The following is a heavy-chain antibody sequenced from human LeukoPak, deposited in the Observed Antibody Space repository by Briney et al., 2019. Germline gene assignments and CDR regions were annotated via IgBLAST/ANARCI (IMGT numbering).Heavy chain of an antibody. CDR2: IYTSGST. D-gene: IGHD2-2*01. CDR1: GGSISSYY. J-gene: IGHJ6*03. Sequence: SSKTLSLTCTVSGGSISSYYWSWIRQPAGKGLEWIGRIYTSGSTNYNPSLKSRVTMSVDTSKNQFSLKLSSVTAADTAVYYCARDKVAAMQDYYYYYYMDVWGKGTTVTASS. CDR3: ARDKVAAMQDYYYYYYMDV. V-gene: IGHV4-4*07.